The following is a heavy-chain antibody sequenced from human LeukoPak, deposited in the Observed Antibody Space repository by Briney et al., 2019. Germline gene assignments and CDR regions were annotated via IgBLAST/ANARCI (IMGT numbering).Heavy chain of an antibody. D-gene: IGHD3-10*01. V-gene: IGHV4-34*01. CDR2: INHSGST. J-gene: IGHJ4*02. Sequence: XPPXXXLEWIGEINHSGSTNYNPSLKSRVTISVGTSKNQFSLKLSSVTAADTAVYYCATGSGSSLPDWGQGTLVTVSS. CDR3: ATGSGSSLPD.